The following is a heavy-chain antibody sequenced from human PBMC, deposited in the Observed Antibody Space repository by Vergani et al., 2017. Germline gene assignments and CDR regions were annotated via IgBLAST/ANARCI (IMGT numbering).Heavy chain of an antibody. CDR1: GFTFSSYS. CDR3: ASGATYLYYYYYVDV. Sequence: EVQLVESGGGLVQPGGSLRLSCAASGFTFSSYSMNWVRQAPGKGLEWVSYISSSSSTIYYADSVKGRFTISRDNAKDSLSLQMNSLRAEDTAVYYCASGATYLYYYYYVDVWGKGTTVTVSS. D-gene: IGHD2/OR15-2a*01. V-gene: IGHV3-48*01. J-gene: IGHJ6*03. CDR2: ISSSSSTI.